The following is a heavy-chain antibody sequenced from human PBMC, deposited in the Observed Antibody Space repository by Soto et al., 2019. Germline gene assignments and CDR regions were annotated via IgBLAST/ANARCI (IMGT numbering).Heavy chain of an antibody. Sequence: PSETLSLTCTVSGGSISSSSYYWGWIRQPPGKGLEWIGSIYYSGSTYYNPSLKSRVTISVDTSKNQFSLKLSSVTAADTAVYYCARLRGYSGYKSDYWGQGTLVTVSS. CDR3: ARLRGYSGYKSDY. D-gene: IGHD5-12*01. J-gene: IGHJ4*02. V-gene: IGHV4-39*01. CDR2: IYYSGST. CDR1: GGSISSSSYY.